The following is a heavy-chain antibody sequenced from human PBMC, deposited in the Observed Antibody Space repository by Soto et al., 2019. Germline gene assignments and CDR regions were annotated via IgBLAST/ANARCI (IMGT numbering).Heavy chain of an antibody. V-gene: IGHV4-31*03. J-gene: IGHJ5*01. Sequence: QVQLQESGPGLVRPSQTLSLACTVSGGSISSNNYYWSWIRQQPGKGLEWIGYIYYTGSTYPNPSLASRVTMSVDTSQNQFSLKLSSVTAADTAVYYCARLYGDFVGWFDSWGQGTLVTVSS. D-gene: IGHD4-17*01. CDR1: GGSISSNNYY. CDR2: IYYTGST. CDR3: ARLYGDFVGWFDS.